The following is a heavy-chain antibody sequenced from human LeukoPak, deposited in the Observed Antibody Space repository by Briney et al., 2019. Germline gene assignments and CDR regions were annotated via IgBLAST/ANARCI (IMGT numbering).Heavy chain of an antibody. V-gene: IGHV3-33*03. CDR2: VWYDGIKR. CDR1: AFTIKTYR. J-gene: IGHJ4*02. D-gene: IGHD2-8*01. Sequence: GGYLRLSCEGSAFTIKTYRMHWVRQAPGNGLDWVAVVWYDGIKRYYADSVQGRFTISRDTSKNTLYLEMNSLRDEETAVYYCAAVYAEGYIDYWGQGTLVTVSS. CDR3: AAVYAEGYIDY.